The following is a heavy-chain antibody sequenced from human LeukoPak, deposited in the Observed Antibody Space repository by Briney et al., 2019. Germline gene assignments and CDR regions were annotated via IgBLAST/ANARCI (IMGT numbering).Heavy chain of an antibody. CDR2: ISSSGSTI. J-gene: IGHJ4*02. D-gene: IGHD3-16*01. CDR3: ARDVGGLQNY. V-gene: IGHV3-48*03. Sequence: PGGSLRLSCAASGFTFSSYEMNWVRQAPGKGLEWVSYISSSGSTIYYADSVKGRFTISRDNAKNSLYLQMKSLRAEDTAVYYCARDVGGLQNYWGQGTLVTVSS. CDR1: GFTFSSYE.